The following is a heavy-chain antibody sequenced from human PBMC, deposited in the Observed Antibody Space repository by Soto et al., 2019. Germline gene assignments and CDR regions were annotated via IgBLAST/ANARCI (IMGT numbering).Heavy chain of an antibody. Sequence: QVQLVQSGPEVKKPAASVQVSCKASGYPFTSYGIVWVRQAPGQGIEWMGWISPYSGETRYAEKFQDRLTVTTDTSTRTAYVGLRSLTSDDTAVYFCARGPVAGRDFWGQGTLVIVSS. V-gene: IGHV1-18*01. CDR1: GYPFTSYG. CDR3: ARGPVAGRDF. J-gene: IGHJ4*02. CDR2: ISPYSGET. D-gene: IGHD6-19*01.